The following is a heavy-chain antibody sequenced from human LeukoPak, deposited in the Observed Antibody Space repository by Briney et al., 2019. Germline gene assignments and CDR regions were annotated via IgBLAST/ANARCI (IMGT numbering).Heavy chain of an antibody. J-gene: IGHJ5*02. D-gene: IGHD4-23*01. Sequence: PGGSLTLSCAASGFTFSSYSMNWVRQAPGKGLEWVSFITTSSSYIYYSDSVRGRFTISRDNAKNSMYLQMNSLRAEDTAVYYCARCGGGNPRWFVPWGQGTLVTVSS. CDR3: ARCGGGNPRWFVP. V-gene: IGHV3-21*01. CDR1: GFTFSSYS. CDR2: ITTSSSYI.